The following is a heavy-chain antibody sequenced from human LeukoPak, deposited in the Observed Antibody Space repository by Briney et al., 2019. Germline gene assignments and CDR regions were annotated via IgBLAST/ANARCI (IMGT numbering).Heavy chain of an antibody. CDR2: IYYSGST. CDR1: GGSISSGGYY. CDR3: ARAACSSTSCYAGDINYYYGMDV. J-gene: IGHJ6*02. V-gene: IGHV4-31*03. Sequence: SQTLSLTCTVSGGSISSGGYYWSWIRQHPGKGLEWIGYIYYSGSTSYNPSLKSRVTISVDKSKNQFSLKLSSVTAADTAVYYCARAACSSTSCYAGDINYYYGMDVSGQGTTVTVSS. D-gene: IGHD2-2*01.